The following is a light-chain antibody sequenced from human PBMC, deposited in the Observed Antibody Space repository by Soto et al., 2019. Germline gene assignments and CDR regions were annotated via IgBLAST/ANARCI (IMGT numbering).Light chain of an antibody. Sequence: AIQMTQSPSSLSASVGDRVTITCRASQGIRSDLAWYQKKSGKAPKLLIYAASSLQSGVPSRFSGSGSGSDFTLTFSSLQPEDFATYYCLQDYTYPRTFGQGTSVEI. V-gene: IGKV1-6*01. CDR2: AAS. J-gene: IGKJ1*01. CDR3: LQDYTYPRT. CDR1: QGIRSD.